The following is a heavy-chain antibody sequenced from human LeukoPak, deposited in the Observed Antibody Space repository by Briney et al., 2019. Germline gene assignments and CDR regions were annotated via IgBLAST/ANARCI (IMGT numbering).Heavy chain of an antibody. J-gene: IGHJ3*02. Sequence: GGSLRLSCAASGFTFITFEMSWVRQAPGKGLEWVSIITNGGGSTYYTDSVKGRFTISRDNSKSTLYLQMNSLRVEDTAVYYCAKKVGGVYAFDIWGQGTMVTVSS. CDR2: ITNGGGST. CDR3: AKKVGGVYAFDI. CDR1: GFTFITFE. V-gene: IGHV3-23*01. D-gene: IGHD3-16*01.